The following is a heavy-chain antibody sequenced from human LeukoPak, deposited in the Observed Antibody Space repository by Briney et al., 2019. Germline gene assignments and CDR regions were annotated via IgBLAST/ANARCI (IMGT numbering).Heavy chain of an antibody. CDR3: AKGVNYFVLEY. J-gene: IGHJ4*02. CDR2: ISGDGGTR. V-gene: IGHV3-64*04. CDR1: GFPFSTYA. Sequence: GGSLRLSYSASGFPFSTYAMHWVRQAPGKGLEYVSAISGDGGTRNYADSVKDRFTISRDNSKNTLYLQTNSLSAEDTAVYYCAKGVNYFVLEYWGQGTLVTVSS. D-gene: IGHD3-10*02.